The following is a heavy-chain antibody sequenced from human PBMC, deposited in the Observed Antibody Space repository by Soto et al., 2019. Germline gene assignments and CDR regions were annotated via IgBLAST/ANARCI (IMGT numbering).Heavy chain of an antibody. D-gene: IGHD2-2*01. CDR1: GFSISSGFY. Sequence: PSETLSLTCAVSGFSISSGFYWGWIRQPPGKGLEWVGSLSHSGSTYYNQSLASRVIISLDMSKNQFSLSLTSLTAADTAVYYCARGLYCSSANCPGSWFDPWGQGSLVTVSS. CDR3: ARGLYCSSANCPGSWFDP. CDR2: LSHSGST. J-gene: IGHJ5*02. V-gene: IGHV4-38-2*01.